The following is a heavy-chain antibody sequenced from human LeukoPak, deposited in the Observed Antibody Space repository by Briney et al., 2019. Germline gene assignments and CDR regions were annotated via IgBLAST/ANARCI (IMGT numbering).Heavy chain of an antibody. V-gene: IGHV1-69*05. J-gene: IGHJ4*02. D-gene: IGHD3-10*01. CDR2: IIPIFGTA. Sequence: SVKVSCKASGGTFSSYAISWVRQAPGQGLEWMGGIIPIFGTANYAQKFQGRVTITTDESTTTAYMELGSLRSEDTAVYYCARDRISGFYYGYPYYFDSWGQGTLVTVSS. CDR1: GGTFSSYA. CDR3: ARDRISGFYYGYPYYFDS.